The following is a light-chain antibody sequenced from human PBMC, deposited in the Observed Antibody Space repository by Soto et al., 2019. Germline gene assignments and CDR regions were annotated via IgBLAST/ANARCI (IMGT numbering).Light chain of an antibody. CDR3: QQYGTFPFS. CDR2: HAS. CDR1: QVVSSSY. V-gene: IGKV3-20*01. J-gene: IGKJ2*01. Sequence: EIVLTQSPGTLSLSPGESATLSCRANQVVSSSYLASYQQKPGQAPRLLIYHASDRATGVPDRFSGSGSGTDFALTITRLEPEDFALFYCQQYGTFPFSFGQGTKLEIK.